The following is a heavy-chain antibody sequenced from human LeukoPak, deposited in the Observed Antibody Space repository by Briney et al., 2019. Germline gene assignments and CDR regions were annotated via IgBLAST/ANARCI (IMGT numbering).Heavy chain of an antibody. CDR2: IWSDGSNK. CDR3: VKEKGPFNAFDI. CDR1: GFTFRTYG. J-gene: IGHJ3*02. Sequence: GGSLRLSCAASGFTFRTYGMHWVRQAPGKGLEWVVVIWSDGSNKFYADSVKGRFTISRDNSKNTLYLQMSSLRVEDTAVYYCVKEKGPFNAFDIWGQGKMVTVSS. V-gene: IGHV3-33*06.